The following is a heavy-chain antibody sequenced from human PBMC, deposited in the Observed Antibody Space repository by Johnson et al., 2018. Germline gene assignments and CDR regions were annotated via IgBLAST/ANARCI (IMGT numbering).Heavy chain of an antibody. V-gene: IGHV3-33*01. D-gene: IGHD3-3*01. CDR3: ATSGDAFDI. Sequence: VQLVESGGGVVQPGRSLRLSCAASGFTFSSYGMHWVRQAPGKGLEWVAVIWYDGSNKYYADSVKGRFTISRDNSKNTLYLQMNSLRAEDTAGYYCATSGDAFDIWGQGTMVTVSS. CDR2: IWYDGSNK. J-gene: IGHJ3*02. CDR1: GFTFSSYG.